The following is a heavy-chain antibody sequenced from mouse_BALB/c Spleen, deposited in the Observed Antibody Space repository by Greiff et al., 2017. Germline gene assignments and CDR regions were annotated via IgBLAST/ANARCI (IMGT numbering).Heavy chain of an antibody. Sequence: QVQLKESGPGLVAPSQSLSITCTVSGFSLTSYGVNWVRQPPGKGLEWLGVIWAGGSTNYNSALMSRLSISKDNSKNQVFLKMNSLQTDDTAMYYCARDYDYPYYYSIDYWGQGTSVTVSS. CDR3: ARDYDYPYYYSIDY. V-gene: IGHV2-9*02. CDR2: IWAGGST. CDR1: GFSLTSYG. D-gene: IGHD2-4*01. J-gene: IGHJ4*01.